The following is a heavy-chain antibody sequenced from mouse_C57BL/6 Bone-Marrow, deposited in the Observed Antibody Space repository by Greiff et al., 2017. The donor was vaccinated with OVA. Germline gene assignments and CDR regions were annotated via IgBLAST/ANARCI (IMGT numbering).Heavy chain of an antibody. CDR3: ARGDYDWFAY. D-gene: IGHD2-4*01. J-gene: IGHJ3*01. Sequence: VQLKESGPELVKPGASVKIPCKASGYTFTDYNMDWVKQSHGKSLEWIGDINPNNGGTIYNQKFKGKATLTVDKSSSTAYMELRSLTSEDTAVYYCARGDYDWFAYWGQGTLVTVSA. V-gene: IGHV1-18*01. CDR2: INPNNGGT. CDR1: GYTFTDYN.